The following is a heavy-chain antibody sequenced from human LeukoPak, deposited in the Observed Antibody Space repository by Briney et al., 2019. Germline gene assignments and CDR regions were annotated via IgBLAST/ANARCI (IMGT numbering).Heavy chain of an antibody. V-gene: IGHV1-2*02. CDR2: INPNSGGT. J-gene: IGHJ6*02. Sequence: ASVKVSCKASGYTLTGYYMHWVRQAPGQGLEWMGRINPNSGGTNYAQKFQGRVTMTRDTSISTAYMELSRLRSDDTAVYYCARDRAGTGGMDVWGQGTTVTVSS. CDR1: GYTLTGYY. D-gene: IGHD6-13*01. CDR3: ARDRAGTGGMDV.